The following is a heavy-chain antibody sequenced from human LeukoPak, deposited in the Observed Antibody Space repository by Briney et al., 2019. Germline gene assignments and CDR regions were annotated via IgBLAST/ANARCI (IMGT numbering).Heavy chain of an antibody. CDR2: ISWDGGST. V-gene: IGHV3-43*01. CDR3: AKDILTSGVGAPHFDY. D-gene: IGHD1-26*01. CDR1: GFTFDDYT. J-gene: IGHJ4*02. Sequence: GGSLRLSCAASGFTFDDYTMHWVRQAPGKGLEWVSLISWDGGSTYYADSVKGRFTISRDNSKNSLYLQMNSLRTEDTALYYCAKDILTSGVGAPHFDYWGQGTLVTVSS.